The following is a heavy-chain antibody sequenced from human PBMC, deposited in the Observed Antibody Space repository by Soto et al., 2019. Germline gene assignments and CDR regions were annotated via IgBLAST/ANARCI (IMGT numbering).Heavy chain of an antibody. CDR3: AKGRYGYDFWSGLHYYYGMDV. V-gene: IGHV3-23*01. J-gene: IGHJ6*02. D-gene: IGHD3-3*01. Sequence: GGSLRLSCAASGFTFSSYAMSWVRRAPGKGLEWVSAISGSGGSTYYADSVKGRFTISRDNSKNTLYLQMNSLRAEDTAVYYCAKGRYGYDFWSGLHYYYGMDVWGQGTTVTVSS. CDR1: GFTFSSYA. CDR2: ISGSGGST.